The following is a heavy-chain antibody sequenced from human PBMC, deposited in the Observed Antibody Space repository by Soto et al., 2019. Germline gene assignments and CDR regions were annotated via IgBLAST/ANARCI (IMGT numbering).Heavy chain of an antibody. CDR1: GFNFSASA. V-gene: IGHV3-33*05. J-gene: IGHJ4*02. CDR2: ISNDGSYT. D-gene: IGHD2-2*01. CDR3: ERDFFAMPDH. Sequence: QVQLVESGGGVVQPGRSLRLSCVASGFNFSASAMHWVRQAPGKGLEWVAVISNDGSYTSYTDSVKGRFTISKDNSKKTLYEQMNSLRAEDTAVYYCERDFFAMPDHWGQGILVHVSS.